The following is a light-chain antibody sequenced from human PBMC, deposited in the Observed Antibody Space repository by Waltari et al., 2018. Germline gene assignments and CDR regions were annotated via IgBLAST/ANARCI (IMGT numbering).Light chain of an antibody. J-gene: IGKJ4*01. CDR1: HSVNWY. V-gene: IGKV3-11*01. CDR3: QQRRNWPLT. CDR2: DAS. Sequence: EIVLTQSPATLSFSPGNSATLSCRASHSVNWYLAWYQQRPGQAPRLLIYDASNRATGIPARFSGSGSETDFTLTISSLEPEDSAVYYCQQRRNWPLTFGGGTKVEIK.